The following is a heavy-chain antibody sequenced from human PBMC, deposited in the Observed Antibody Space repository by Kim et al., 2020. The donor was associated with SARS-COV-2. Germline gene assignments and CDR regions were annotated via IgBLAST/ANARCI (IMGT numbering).Heavy chain of an antibody. Sequence: SETLSLTCTVSGGSISSGGYYWSWIRQHPGKGLEWIGYIYYSGSTYYNPSLKSRVTISVDTSKNQFSLKLSSVTAADTAVYYCARGRYSSSAWGFDPWGQGTLVTVSS. V-gene: IGHV4-31*03. J-gene: IGHJ5*02. CDR3: ARGRYSSSAWGFDP. CDR1: GGSISSGGYY. CDR2: IYYSGST. D-gene: IGHD6-13*01.